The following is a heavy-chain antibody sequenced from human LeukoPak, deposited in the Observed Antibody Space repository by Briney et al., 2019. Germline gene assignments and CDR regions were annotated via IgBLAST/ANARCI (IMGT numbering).Heavy chain of an antibody. V-gene: IGHV3-15*01. CDR3: TTDLYTANGAYYYYYGMDV. CDR2: IKSKTDGGTT. Sequence: MSGGSLRLSCAASGFTFSDYYMSWIRQAPGKGLEWVGRIKSKTDGGTTDYAAPVKGRFTISRDDSKNTLYLQMNSLKTEDTAVYYCTTDLYTANGAYYYYYGMDVWGQGTTVTVSS. J-gene: IGHJ6*02. CDR1: GFTFSDYY. D-gene: IGHD5-18*01.